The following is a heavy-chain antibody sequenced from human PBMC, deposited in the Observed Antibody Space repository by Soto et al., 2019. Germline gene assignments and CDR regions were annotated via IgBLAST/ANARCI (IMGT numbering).Heavy chain of an antibody. CDR1: GGTFSSYA. Sequence: SVKVSCKASGGTFSSYAISWVRQAPGQGLEWMGGIIPIFGTANYAQKFQGRVTITADESTSTAYMELSSLRSEDTAVYYCARGGCSGGSCYSNYYYYYGMGVWGQGTTVTVSS. V-gene: IGHV1-69*13. CDR3: ARGGCSGGSCYSNYYYYYGMGV. CDR2: IIPIFGTA. J-gene: IGHJ6*02. D-gene: IGHD2-15*01.